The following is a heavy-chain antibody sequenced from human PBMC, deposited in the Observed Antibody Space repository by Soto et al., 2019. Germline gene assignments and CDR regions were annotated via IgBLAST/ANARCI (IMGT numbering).Heavy chain of an antibody. V-gene: IGHV5-51*01. CDR2: IYPGDSDT. CDR1: GYSFTSYW. J-gene: IGHJ4*02. CDR3: ARHGPTWGRDYSNYYFDY. Sequence: GESLKISCKGSGYSFTSYWIGWVRQMPGKGLEWMGIIYPGDSDTRYSPSFQGQVTISADKSISTAYLQWSSLKASDTAMYYCARHGPTWGRDYSNYYFDYWGQGTLVTVSS. D-gene: IGHD4-4*01.